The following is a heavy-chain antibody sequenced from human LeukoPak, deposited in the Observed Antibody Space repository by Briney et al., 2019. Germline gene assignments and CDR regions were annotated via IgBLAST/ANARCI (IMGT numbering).Heavy chain of an antibody. CDR2: ISAYNGNT. J-gene: IGHJ3*02. V-gene: IGHV1-18*01. Sequence: HRASVKVSCKASGYTFTSYGISWVRQAPGQGLEWMGWISAYNGNTNYAQKLQGRVTMTTDTSTSTAYMELRSLRSDDTAVYYCARVDYAVTTYPDAFDIWGQGTMVTVSS. CDR3: ARVDYAVTTYPDAFDI. D-gene: IGHD4-17*01. CDR1: GYTFTSYG.